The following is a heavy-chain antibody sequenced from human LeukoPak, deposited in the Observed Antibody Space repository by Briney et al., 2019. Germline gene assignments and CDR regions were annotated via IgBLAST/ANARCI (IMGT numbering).Heavy chain of an antibody. CDR3: ARGLAAAGTNWFDP. CDR1: GYTFTSYD. D-gene: IGHD6-13*01. CDR2: MNPNSGNT. V-gene: IGHV1-8*01. J-gene: IGHJ5*02. Sequence: GASVKVSCKASGYTFTSYDINWVRRATGQGLEWMGWMNPNSGNTGYAQKFQGRVTMTRNTSISTAYMELSSLRSEDTAVYYCARGLAAAGTNWFDPWGQGTLVTVSS.